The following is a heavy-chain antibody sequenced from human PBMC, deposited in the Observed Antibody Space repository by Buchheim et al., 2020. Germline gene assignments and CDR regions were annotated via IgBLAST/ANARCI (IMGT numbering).Heavy chain of an antibody. Sequence: EVQMLESGGGLVQPGGSLRLSCAASGFTFSSYAMSWVRQAPGKGLEWVSSISGSGGNIDYADSVKGRFSISRDNSKNSLYLQMNSLRAEDTAVYYCAKDSNEYGGYDYFDYWGQGTL. CDR2: ISGSGGNI. V-gene: IGHV3-23*01. CDR1: GFTFSSYA. D-gene: IGHD5-12*01. J-gene: IGHJ4*02. CDR3: AKDSNEYGGYDYFDY.